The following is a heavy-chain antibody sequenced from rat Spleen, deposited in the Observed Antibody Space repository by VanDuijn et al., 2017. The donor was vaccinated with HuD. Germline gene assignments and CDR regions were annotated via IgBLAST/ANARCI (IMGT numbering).Heavy chain of an antibody. D-gene: IGHD1-12*02. CDR2: ISYDGSST. Sequence: EVQLVESDGGLVQPGRSLKLSCAASGFTFSDYYMAWVRQAPTKGLEWVATISYDGSSTYYRDSVKGRFTISRDNAKSTLYLQMDSLRSEDTATYYCARHEYYDGSPFAYWGQGTLVTVSS. J-gene: IGHJ3*01. CDR3: ARHEYYDGSPFAY. CDR1: GFTFSDYY. V-gene: IGHV5-29*01.